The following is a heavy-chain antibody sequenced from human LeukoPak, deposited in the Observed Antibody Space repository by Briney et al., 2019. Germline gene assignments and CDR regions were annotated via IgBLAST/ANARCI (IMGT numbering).Heavy chain of an antibody. CDR3: AKDITSSGWSHWFAH. CDR1: GFTFSSYA. Sequence: PGGSLRLSCAASGFTFSSYAMSWVRQAPGKGLEWVSAISGSGGSTYYADSVKGRFTISRDNSKNTLYLQMNSLRAEDTAVYYCAKDITSSGWSHWFAHWGQGTLVTVSS. J-gene: IGHJ5*02. D-gene: IGHD6-19*01. CDR2: ISGSGGST. V-gene: IGHV3-23*01.